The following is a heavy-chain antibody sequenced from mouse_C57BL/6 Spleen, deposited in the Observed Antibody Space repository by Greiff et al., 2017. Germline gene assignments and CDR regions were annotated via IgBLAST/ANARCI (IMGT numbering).Heavy chain of an antibody. CDR2: INPYNGGT. J-gene: IGHJ4*01. V-gene: IGHV1-19*01. Sequence: EVQLQQSGPVLVKPGASVKMSCKASGYTFTDYYMNWVKQSHGKSLEWIGVINPYNGGTSYNQKFKGKVTLTVDKSSSTAYMELNSLISEDSAVYYCARRRLSYAMDYWGQGTSVTVSS. CDR3: ARRRLSYAMDY. CDR1: GYTFTDYY.